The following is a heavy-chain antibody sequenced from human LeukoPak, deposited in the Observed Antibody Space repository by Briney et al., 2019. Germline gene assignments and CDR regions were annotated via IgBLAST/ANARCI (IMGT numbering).Heavy chain of an antibody. CDR2: INHSGST. V-gene: IGHV4-34*01. CDR1: GGSFSGYY. CDR3: ARGYRPRGSGSRGLHFDY. J-gene: IGHJ4*02. Sequence: ASETLSLTCAVYGGSFSGYYWSWIRQPPGKGLEWIGEINHSGSTNYNPSLKSRVTISVDTSKNQFSLKLSSVTAADTAVYYCARGYRPRGSGSRGLHFDYWGQGTLVTVSS. D-gene: IGHD1-26*01.